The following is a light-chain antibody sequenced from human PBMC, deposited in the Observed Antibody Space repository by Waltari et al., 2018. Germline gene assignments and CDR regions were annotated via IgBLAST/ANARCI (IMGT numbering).Light chain of an antibody. J-gene: IGLJ2*01. V-gene: IGLV2-14*01. CDR2: EVS. Sequence: QSALTQPAPVSGSPGQSLTISCTGTSSDGGCYNYVSWYQQHPGKAPKLMIYEVSNRPSGVSNRFSGSKSGNTASLTISGLQAEDEADYYCSSYTSSSTYVVFGGGTKLTVL. CDR1: SSDGGCYNY. CDR3: SSYTSSSTYVV.